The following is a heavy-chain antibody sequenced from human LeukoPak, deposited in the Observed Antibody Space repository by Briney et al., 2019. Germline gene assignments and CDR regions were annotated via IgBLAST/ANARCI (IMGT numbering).Heavy chain of an antibody. D-gene: IGHD3-22*01. CDR3: ARAIYDSSGFYQDYAFDI. V-gene: IGHV4-39*01. Sequence: PSETLSLTCTVSGGSITSNSYYWAWIRQPPGKGLEGIGSLYYTGSTNYSPSLKSRVTISGDTSKNQFSLKLNSVTAADTAVYYCARAIYDSSGFYQDYAFDIWGQGTMVTVSS. CDR2: LYYTGST. CDR1: GGSITSNSYY. J-gene: IGHJ3*02.